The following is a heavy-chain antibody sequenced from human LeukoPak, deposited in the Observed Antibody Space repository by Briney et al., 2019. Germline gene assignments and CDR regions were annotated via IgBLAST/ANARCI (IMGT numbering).Heavy chain of an antibody. CDR3: AKDLVTMIVGATSDY. D-gene: IGHD1-26*01. CDR1: GFTFSSYA. Sequence: QPGGSLRLSCAASGFTFSSYAMSWVRQAPGKRLEWVSAISGSGGSTYYADSVKGRITISRDNSKNTLYLQMNSLRAEDTAVYYCAKDLVTMIVGATSDYWGQGTLVTVSS. V-gene: IGHV3-23*01. CDR2: ISGSGGST. J-gene: IGHJ4*02.